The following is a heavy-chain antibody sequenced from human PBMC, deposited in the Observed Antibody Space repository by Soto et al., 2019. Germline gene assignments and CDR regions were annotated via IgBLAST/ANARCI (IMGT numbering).Heavy chain of an antibody. J-gene: IGHJ3*02. CDR3: ARRGDILTGYYPPDAFDI. CDR1: GGSISSSSYY. CDR2: IYYSGST. Sequence: QLQLQESGPGLVKPSETLSLTCTVSGGSISSSSYYWGWIRQPPGKGLGWIGSIYYSGSTYYNPSLKSRVTISVDTSKNQFSLKLSSVTAADTAVYYCARRGDILTGYYPPDAFDIWGQGTMVTVSS. V-gene: IGHV4-39*01. D-gene: IGHD3-9*01.